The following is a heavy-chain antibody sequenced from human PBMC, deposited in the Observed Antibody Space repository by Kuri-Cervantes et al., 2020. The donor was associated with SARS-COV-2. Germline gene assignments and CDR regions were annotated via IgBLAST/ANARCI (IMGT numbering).Heavy chain of an antibody. CDR1: GGTISSYY. CDR2: IYYSGST. D-gene: IGHD3-22*01. CDR3: ARGWLLPHYYYYMDV. V-gene: IGHV4-59*01. Sequence: SETLSLTCTVSGGTISSYYWSWIRQPPGKGLEWIGYIYYSGSTNYNPSLKSRATISIDTSKNQFSLKLTSMTAADTAVYYCARGWLLPHYYYYMDVWGKGTTVTVSS. J-gene: IGHJ6*03.